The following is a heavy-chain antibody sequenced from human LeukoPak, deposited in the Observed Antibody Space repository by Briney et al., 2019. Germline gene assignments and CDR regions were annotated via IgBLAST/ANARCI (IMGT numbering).Heavy chain of an antibody. V-gene: IGHV1-69*04. J-gene: IGHJ4*02. CDR3: ARDPSYCSSTSCPPGY. D-gene: IGHD2-2*01. Sequence: SVKVSCKASGGTFSSYAISWVRQAPGQGLEWMGRIIPILGIANYAQKFQGRVTITADKPTSTAYMELSRLRSDDTAVYYCARDPSYCSSTSCPPGYWGQGTLVTVSS. CDR2: IIPILGIA. CDR1: GGTFSSYA.